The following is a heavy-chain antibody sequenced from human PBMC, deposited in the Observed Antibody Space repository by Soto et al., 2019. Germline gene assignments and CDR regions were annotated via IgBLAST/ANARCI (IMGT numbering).Heavy chain of an antibody. CDR3: ARRGVMDAFDI. J-gene: IGHJ3*02. CDR1: GGSISSSSYY. CDR2: IYYSGST. D-gene: IGHD2-21*01. V-gene: IGHV4-39*01. Sequence: QLQLQESGPGLVKPSETLSLTCTVSGGSISSSSYYWGWIRQPPGKGLEWIGSIYYSGSTYYNPSLKSRVTISVDTSKNQFSLKLSSVTAADTAVYYCARRGVMDAFDIWGQGTMVTVSS.